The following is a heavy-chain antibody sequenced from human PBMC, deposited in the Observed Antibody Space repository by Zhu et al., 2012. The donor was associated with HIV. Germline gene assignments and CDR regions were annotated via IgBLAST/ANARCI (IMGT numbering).Heavy chain of an antibody. CDR2: IYDSGTT. J-gene: IGHJ6*03. Sequence: QVQLQESGPGLVKPSETLSLTCTVSGGSISSGGYYWGWIRRPPGKGLEWIGNIYDSGTTYYNPSLKTRVTISVDTSKNQFSLTLSSVTAADTAIYYCARHRGGSRFFEWSPTRTSYYYYMDVWGAGTSVTVSS. CDR3: ARHRGGSRFFEWSPTRTSYYYYMDV. D-gene: IGHD3-3*01. CDR1: GGSISSGGYY. V-gene: IGHV4-39*01.